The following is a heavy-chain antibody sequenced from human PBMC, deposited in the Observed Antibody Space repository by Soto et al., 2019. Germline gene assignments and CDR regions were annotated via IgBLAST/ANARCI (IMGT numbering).Heavy chain of an antibody. Sequence: QLQLQESGPGLVKPSGTLSLACAVSGESIISNWWWGWVRQSPGKGVEWIADMLHSGNTNYSPSLESRVTLSVDKSKNQFSLKMNSMTAADTAVYFCVRSSGLYKIDSWGQGILVTVSS. CDR1: GESIISNWW. CDR2: MLHSGNT. CDR3: VRSSGLYKIDS. J-gene: IGHJ4*02. D-gene: IGHD6-19*01. V-gene: IGHV4-4*02.